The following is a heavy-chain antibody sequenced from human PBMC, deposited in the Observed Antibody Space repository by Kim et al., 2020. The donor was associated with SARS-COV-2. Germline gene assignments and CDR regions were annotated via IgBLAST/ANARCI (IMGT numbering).Heavy chain of an antibody. Sequence: SETLSLTCTVSGGSISSGGYYWSWIRQHPGKGLEWIGYIYYSGSTYYNPSLKSRVTISVDTSKNQFSLKLSSVTAADTAVYYCARDNRGWNQMIYYYYGMDVWGQGTTVTVSS. CDR1: GGSISSGGYY. V-gene: IGHV4-31*03. CDR2: IYYSGST. CDR3: ARDNRGWNQMIYYYYGMDV. J-gene: IGHJ6*02. D-gene: IGHD1-1*01.